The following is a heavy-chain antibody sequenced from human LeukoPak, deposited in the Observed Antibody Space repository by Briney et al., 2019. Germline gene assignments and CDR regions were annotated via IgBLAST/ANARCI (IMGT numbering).Heavy chain of an antibody. CDR2: IDHSGSS. CDR3: ARGGTYNNGRPYFDY. Sequence: PSETLSLTCTVSGGSISIYYWSWIRQPPGKGLEWIGYIDHSGSSNYNPSLKSRVTISVDASKNQISLKLNSVTAADTAVYYCARGGTYNNGRPYFDYWGQGTLVTVSS. V-gene: IGHV4-59*01. J-gene: IGHJ4*02. CDR1: GGSISIYY. D-gene: IGHD1-14*01.